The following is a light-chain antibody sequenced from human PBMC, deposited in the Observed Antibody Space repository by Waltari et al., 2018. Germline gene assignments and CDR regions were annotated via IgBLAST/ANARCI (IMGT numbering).Light chain of an antibody. Sequence: IQLTQSPSSLSASVGDRVTITCRASQDISSYLGWYQQKPGKAPKLLIYGALNSQSGVPSGLSGRGSGADFTLNISSLQPEDFATYYCQQVNSYQNTIGKGTKLEIK. J-gene: IGKJ2*01. CDR1: QDISSY. V-gene: IGKV1-9*01. CDR3: QQVNSYQNT. CDR2: GAL.